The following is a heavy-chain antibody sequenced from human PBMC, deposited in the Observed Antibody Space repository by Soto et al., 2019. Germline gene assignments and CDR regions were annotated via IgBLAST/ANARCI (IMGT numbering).Heavy chain of an antibody. D-gene: IGHD3-22*01. CDR3: AKPSSYSYDSSGYYPDAFDI. V-gene: IGHV3-23*01. CDR2: ISGSGGST. Sequence: EVQLLESGGGLVQPGGSLRLSCAASGFTFSSYAMSWVRQAPGKGLEWVSAISGSGGSTYYADSVKGRFTISRDNSKNTLYLQMNSLRAEDTAVYYCAKPSSYSYDSSGYYPDAFDIWGQGTMVTVSS. J-gene: IGHJ3*02. CDR1: GFTFSSYA.